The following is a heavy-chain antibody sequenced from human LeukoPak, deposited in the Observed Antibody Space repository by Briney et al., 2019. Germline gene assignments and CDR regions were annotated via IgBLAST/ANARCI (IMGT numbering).Heavy chain of an antibody. CDR3: ARVLEANSGRDYFDY. CDR1: GYTFTGYY. Sequence: GASVKVSCKASGYTFTGYYMHWVRQAPGQGLEWVGWINPNSGGTDYAQKFQGTVTMTRDTSISTAYMELSSLRSDDTAVYYCARVLEANSGRDYFDYWGQGTLVTVSS. J-gene: IGHJ4*02. CDR2: INPNSGGT. D-gene: IGHD3-10*01. V-gene: IGHV1-2*02.